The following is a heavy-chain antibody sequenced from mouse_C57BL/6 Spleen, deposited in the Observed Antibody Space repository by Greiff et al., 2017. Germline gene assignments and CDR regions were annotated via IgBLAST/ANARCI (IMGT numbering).Heavy chain of an antibody. CDR2: IHPYDSDT. Sequence: QVQLQQPGAELVKPGASVKVSCKASGYTFTSYWMHWVKQRPGQGLEWIGRIHPYDSDTNYNQKFKGKATLTVYKSSSTAYMQLSSLTSEDSAVYCCAIPSMVTSWYFDYWGQGTTLTVSS. CDR1: GYTFTSYW. CDR3: AIPSMVTSWYFDY. J-gene: IGHJ2*01. V-gene: IGHV1-74*01. D-gene: IGHD2-10*01.